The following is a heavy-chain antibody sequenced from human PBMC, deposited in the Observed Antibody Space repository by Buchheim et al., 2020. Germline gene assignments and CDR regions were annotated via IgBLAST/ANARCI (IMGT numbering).Heavy chain of an antibody. V-gene: IGHV3-30*04. CDR1: GFTFRSYA. D-gene: IGHD1-26*01. CDR2: VSYDGSNT. CDR3: ARDKGRYYFDY. J-gene: IGHJ4*02. Sequence: QVQLVESGGGVVQPGRSLRLSCAVSGFTFRSYAMHWVRQAPGKGLEWVAVVSYDGSNTYHAGSAKGRFTISRDNSKNTLYLQMNSLRGEDTAVYYCARDKGRYYFDYWGQGTL.